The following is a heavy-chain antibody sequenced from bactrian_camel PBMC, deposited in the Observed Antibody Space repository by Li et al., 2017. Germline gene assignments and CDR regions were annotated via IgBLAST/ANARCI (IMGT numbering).Heavy chain of an antibody. CDR2: IDGDGRT. V-gene: IGHV3S53*01. D-gene: IGHD3*01. CDR1: GYGHITKC. J-gene: IGHJ4*01. Sequence: HVQLVESGGGSVTAGGSLRLSCSPSGYGHITKCIGWFRQAPGQEPEGVAAIDGDGRTTYADSVRGRFTITQDNGKNTVYLQMNNLKPEDTAMYYCAADHNRGCMGWPTVEYDITGQGTQVTVS. CDR3: AADHNRGCMGWPTVEYDI.